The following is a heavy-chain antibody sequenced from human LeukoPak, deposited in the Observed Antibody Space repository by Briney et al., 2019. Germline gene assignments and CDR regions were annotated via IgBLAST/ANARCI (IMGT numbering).Heavy chain of an antibody. Sequence: SETLSLTCTVSGGSISSSSYYWGWIRQPPGKGLEWIGSIYYSGSTYYNPSLKSRVTISVGTSKNQFSLKLSSVTAADTAVYYCARAPGWLQLRWWFDPWGQGTLVTVSS. V-gene: IGHV4-39*01. CDR1: GGSISSSSYY. J-gene: IGHJ5*02. CDR3: ARAPGWLQLRWWFDP. D-gene: IGHD5-24*01. CDR2: IYYSGST.